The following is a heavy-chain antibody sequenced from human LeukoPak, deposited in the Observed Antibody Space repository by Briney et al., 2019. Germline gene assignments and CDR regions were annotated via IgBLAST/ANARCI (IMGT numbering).Heavy chain of an antibody. CDR2: IYSSGST. Sequence: SETLSLTCTVSGGSISIYYWSWIRQSPGKGLEWIGYIYSSGSTNRNPSLKSRVTISVDTSKNQFSLKLSSVTAADTAVYYCASLIYDSSGYYFDKWGQGTLVTVSS. D-gene: IGHD3-22*01. J-gene: IGHJ4*02. V-gene: IGHV4-59*08. CDR1: GGSISIYY. CDR3: ASLIYDSSGYYFDK.